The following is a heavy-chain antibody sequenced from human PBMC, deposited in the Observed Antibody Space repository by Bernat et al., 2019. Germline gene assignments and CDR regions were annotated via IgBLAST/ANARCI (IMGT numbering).Heavy chain of an antibody. J-gene: IGHJ4*02. D-gene: IGHD6-13*01. V-gene: IGHV3-30*18. CDR3: AKERDSSNWYGGGFDY. CDR2: ISNDGRNK. Sequence: QVQLVESGGGVVQPGRSLRLSCAASGFTFSSYGMHWVRQAPGKGLEWVAVISNDGRNKYYADSVKDRLTISRDNSQNTPYLQMNSLRVEDTAVYYCAKERDSSNWYGGGFDYWGQGTLVTVSS. CDR1: GFTFSSYG.